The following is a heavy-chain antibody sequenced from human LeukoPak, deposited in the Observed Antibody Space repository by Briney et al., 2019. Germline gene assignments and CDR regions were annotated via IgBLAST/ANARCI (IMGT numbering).Heavy chain of an antibody. D-gene: IGHD3-10*01. CDR2: ISYDGSNK. J-gene: IGHJ4*02. CDR1: GFTFSSYG. V-gene: IGHV3-30*12. Sequence: GESLRLSCAASGFTFSSYGMHWVRQAPGKGLEWVAVISYDGSNKYYADSVKGRFTISRDNAKNSLYLQMNSLRAEDTAVYYCARGSRFGELWNDYWGQGTLVTVSS. CDR3: ARGSRFGELWNDY.